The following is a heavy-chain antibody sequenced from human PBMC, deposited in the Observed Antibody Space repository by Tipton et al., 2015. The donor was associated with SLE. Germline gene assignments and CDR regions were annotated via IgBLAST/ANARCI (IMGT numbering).Heavy chain of an antibody. V-gene: IGHV4-59*01. CDR3: ARGSRVEEELDY. J-gene: IGHJ4*02. Sequence: LRLSCAASGFIFSSYEMPWVRQAPGKGLEWIGYIYYSGSTNYNPSLKSQVTISVDTSKNQFSLRLKTVTAADTAVYYCARGSRVEEELDYWGQGTLVTVSS. D-gene: IGHD1-26*01. CDR1: GFIFSSYE. CDR2: IYYSGST.